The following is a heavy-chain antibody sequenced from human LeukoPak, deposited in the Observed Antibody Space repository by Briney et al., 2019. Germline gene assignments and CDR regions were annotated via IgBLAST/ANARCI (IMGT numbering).Heavy chain of an antibody. V-gene: IGHV4-34*01. CDR2: INHSGST. D-gene: IGHD6-13*01. Sequence: SETLSLTCAVYGRSFSGYYWSWIRQPPGKGLEWSGEINHSGSTNYNPSLKSRVTISVDTSKNQFSLKLSSVTAADTAVYYCARGKQQLVRQSWFDPWGQGTLVTVSS. J-gene: IGHJ5*02. CDR3: ARGKQQLVRQSWFDP. CDR1: GRSFSGYY.